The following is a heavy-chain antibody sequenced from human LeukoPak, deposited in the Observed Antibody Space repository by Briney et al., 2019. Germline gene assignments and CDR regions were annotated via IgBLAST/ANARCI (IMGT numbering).Heavy chain of an antibody. CDR1: GFTFSNYA. J-gene: IGHJ4*02. D-gene: IGHD3-10*01. CDR3: AKRNTMVRGGPCFDY. CDR2: IFGLDKNTT. Sequence: GGPLRLSCEASGFTFSNYAMNWVRQAPGKGLEWVSIIFGLDKNTTYYADSVKGRFTVSRDNSKSTLYLQMTSLRPEDTAIYYCAKRNTMVRGGPCFDYWGQGVLVTVSS. V-gene: IGHV3-23*01.